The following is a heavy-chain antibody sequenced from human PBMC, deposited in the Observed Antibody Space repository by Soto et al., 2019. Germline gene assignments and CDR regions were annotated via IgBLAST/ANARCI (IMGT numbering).Heavy chain of an antibody. Sequence: QITLKESGPTLVKSTQTLTLTCPFSGFSLTTSGVGVVWIRQPPGKALEWLALIYWDDDKRYSPSLKSRLTITKDTSKNPVVLMMTNMDPVDTATYYCAHSLGEDWFDPWGQGTLVTVSS. CDR1: GFSLTTSGVG. CDR2: IYWDDDK. CDR3: AHSLGEDWFDP. J-gene: IGHJ5*02. D-gene: IGHD3-16*01. V-gene: IGHV2-5*02.